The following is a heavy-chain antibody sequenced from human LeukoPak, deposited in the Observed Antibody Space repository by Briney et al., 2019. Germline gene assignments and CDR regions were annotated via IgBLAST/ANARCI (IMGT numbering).Heavy chain of an antibody. V-gene: IGHV4-34*01. D-gene: IGHD5-12*01. Sequence: SETLSLTCAVYGGSFSGYYWIWLRQPPGKGLEWIGEINDSGSTNYNPSLKSRVTMSVDTSKNQFSLRLSSVTAADTAVYYCARFNTSWYDDYWGQGTLVTVSS. CDR2: INDSGST. CDR3: ARFNTSWYDDY. J-gene: IGHJ4*02. CDR1: GGSFSGYY.